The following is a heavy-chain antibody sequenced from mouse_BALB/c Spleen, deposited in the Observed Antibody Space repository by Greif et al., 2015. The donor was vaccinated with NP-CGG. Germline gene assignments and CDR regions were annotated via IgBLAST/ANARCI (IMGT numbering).Heavy chain of an antibody. Sequence: QVQLQQSGAELVRPGVSVKISCKGSGYTFTDYAMHWVKQSHAKSLEWIGVISTYYGDASYNQKFKGKATMTVDKSSSTAYMELARLTSEDSAIYYCARSWYGNYPWFAYWGQGTLVTVSA. CDR2: ISTYYGDA. CDR3: ARSWYGNYPWFAY. D-gene: IGHD2-10*02. J-gene: IGHJ3*01. V-gene: IGHV1S137*01. CDR1: GYTFTDYA.